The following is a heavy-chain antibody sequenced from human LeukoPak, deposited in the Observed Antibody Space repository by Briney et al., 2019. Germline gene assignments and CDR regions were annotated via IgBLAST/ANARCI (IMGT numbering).Heavy chain of an antibody. J-gene: IGHJ3*02. D-gene: IGHD3-22*01. V-gene: IGHV3-53*01. CDR1: GFTVSSNY. CDR2: IYSGGST. Sequence: GGSLRLSCAASGFTVSSNYMSWVRQAPGKGLEWVSVIYSGGSTYYADSVKGRFTISRDNSKNTLYLQMNSLRAEDTAVYYCAMKYYYDSSGFRAFDIWGQGTMVTVSS. CDR3: AMKYYYDSSGFRAFDI.